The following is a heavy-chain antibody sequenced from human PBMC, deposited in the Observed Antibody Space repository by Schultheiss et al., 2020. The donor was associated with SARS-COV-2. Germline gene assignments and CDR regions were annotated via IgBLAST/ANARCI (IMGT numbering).Heavy chain of an antibody. Sequence: SETLSLTCTVSGGSISSYYWSWIRQPPGKGLEWIGSIYYSGSTYYNPSLKSRVTISVDTSKNQFSLKLSSVTAADTAVYYCARLGAAAVGFQHWGQGTLVTVSS. V-gene: IGHV4-59*08. D-gene: IGHD6-13*01. CDR1: GGSISSYY. CDR2: IYYSGST. CDR3: ARLGAAAVGFQH. J-gene: IGHJ1*01.